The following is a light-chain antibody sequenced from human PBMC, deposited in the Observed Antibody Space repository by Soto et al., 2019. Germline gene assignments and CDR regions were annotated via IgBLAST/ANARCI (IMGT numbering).Light chain of an antibody. CDR3: QQRSNWPIT. CDR1: QSVSSY. CDR2: DAS. J-gene: IGKJ5*01. V-gene: IGKV3-11*01. Sequence: EIVLTQSPATLSLSPGERATLSCRASQSVSSYLAWYQQKPGQAPRLLIYDASNRAPGIPARFSGSGSGADFTLTISSLEPEDFAVSYCQQRSNWPITFGQGTRLEIK.